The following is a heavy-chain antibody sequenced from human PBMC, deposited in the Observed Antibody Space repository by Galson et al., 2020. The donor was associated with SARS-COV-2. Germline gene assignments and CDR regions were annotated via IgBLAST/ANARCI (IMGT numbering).Heavy chain of an antibody. CDR1: GLTFTTYG. D-gene: IGHD4-17*01. CDR3: AKDRLRWYFYFES. CDR2: IPYDGSLE. V-gene: IGHV3-30*18. Sequence: QLGESLKIYCAAYGLTFTTYGMPWLRQAPGKGLEWLARIPYDGSLENYPDSAKGRFSISRDNSNNTLYLQMNSLRTEDTAVYYCAKDRLRWYFYFESWGQGTLVTVSS. J-gene: IGHJ4*02.